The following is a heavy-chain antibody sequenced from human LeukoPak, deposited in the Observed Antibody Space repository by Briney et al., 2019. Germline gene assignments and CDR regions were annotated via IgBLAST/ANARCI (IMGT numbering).Heavy chain of an antibody. CDR2: ISSSSSTI. D-gene: IGHD5/OR15-5a*01. V-gene: IGHV3-48*04. J-gene: IGHJ3*02. CDR3: ARSPSYGSTGGPNAFDI. Sequence: PGGSLRLSCAASGFTLSSYSMNWVRQAPGKGLEWVSYISSSSSTIYYADSVKGRFTISRDNAKNSLYLQMNSLRAEDTAVYYCARSPSYGSTGGPNAFDIWGQGTMVTVSS. CDR1: GFTLSSYS.